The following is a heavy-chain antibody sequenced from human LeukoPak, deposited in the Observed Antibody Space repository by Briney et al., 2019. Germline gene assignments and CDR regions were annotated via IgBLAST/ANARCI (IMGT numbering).Heavy chain of an antibody. CDR3: AKDAQRGFDYSNSLDN. D-gene: IGHD4-11*01. V-gene: IGHV3-33*06. Sequence: PGRSLRLSCATSGFTFSHYGMHWVRQAPGKRLEWVAVIWSDGSNRYYGDAVKGRFTISRDNFQRTVYLQMNSLRAEDTAVYYCAKDAQRGFDYSNSLDNWGQGTLVTVSS. CDR2: IWSDGSNR. CDR1: GFTFSHYG. J-gene: IGHJ4*02.